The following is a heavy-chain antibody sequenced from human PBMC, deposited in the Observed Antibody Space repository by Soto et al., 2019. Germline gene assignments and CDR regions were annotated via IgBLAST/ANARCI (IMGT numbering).Heavy chain of an antibody. J-gene: IGHJ3*02. CDR1: GGSISSGGYY. CDR3: AREKLGSGNEDAFDI. CDR2: IYYSGST. V-gene: IGHV4-31*03. Sequence: PWETLSLTCTVSGGSISSGGYYWSWIRQHPGKGLEWIGYIYYSGSTYYNPSLKSRVTISVDTSKNQFSLKLSSVTAAGTAVYYCAREKLGSGNEDAFDIWGRGTMVTVSS. D-gene: IGHD3-10*01.